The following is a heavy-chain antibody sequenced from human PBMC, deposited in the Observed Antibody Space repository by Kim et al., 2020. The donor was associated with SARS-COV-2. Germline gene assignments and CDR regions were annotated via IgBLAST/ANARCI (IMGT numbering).Heavy chain of an antibody. D-gene: IGHD4-17*01. CDR1: GFTFGSFE. V-gene: IGHV3-48*03. Sequence: GGSLRLFCAASGFTFGSFEMNWVRQAPGKGLEWVSYISSSGTTIYYADSVKGRFTISRDNAKNSLYLQLNSLRAEDTAVYYCARETSGEDYWGQGTLVTVSS. CDR3: ARETSGEDY. CDR2: ISSSGTTI. J-gene: IGHJ4*02.